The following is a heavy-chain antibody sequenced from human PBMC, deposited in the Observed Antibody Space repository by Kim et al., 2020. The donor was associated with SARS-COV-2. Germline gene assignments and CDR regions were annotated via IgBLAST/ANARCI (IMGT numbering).Heavy chain of an antibody. J-gene: IGHJ4*02. CDR1: GYTFTNYA. CDR3: ASGYSGYDTRLDY. D-gene: IGHD5-12*01. Sequence: ASVKVSCKASGYTFTNYAMHWVCQAPGQRLEWMGWINAGNGDTKYSQRSQGRVTITRDTSASTVYMELSSLRSEDTAFYYCASGYSGYDTRLDYWGQGTLVTVSS. V-gene: IGHV1-3*01. CDR2: INAGNGDT.